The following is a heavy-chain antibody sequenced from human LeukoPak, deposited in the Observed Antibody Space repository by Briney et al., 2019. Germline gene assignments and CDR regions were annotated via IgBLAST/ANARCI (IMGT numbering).Heavy chain of an antibody. CDR2: INTGNGNT. CDR3: ARDSRTISNWFDT. J-gene: IGHJ5*02. Sequence: ASVKVSCKASGYTFTTFAIHWVRQVPGQSLKWMGWINTGNGNTKYSQNFQGRVTITRDTSASTAYMELSSLTSEDTAVYYCARDSRTISNWFDTWGQGTPVTVSS. V-gene: IGHV1-3*04. CDR1: GYTFTTFA. D-gene: IGHD1-1*01.